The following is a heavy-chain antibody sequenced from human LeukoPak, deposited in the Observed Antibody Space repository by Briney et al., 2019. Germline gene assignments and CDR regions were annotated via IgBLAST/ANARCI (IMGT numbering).Heavy chain of an antibody. D-gene: IGHD2-2*01. CDR1: GYRFTSYD. Sequence: ASVKVSCKASGYRFTSYDMHWVRQAPGQGLEGMGIINPSGGSTSNAQRFQGRVAITRDTSTTTVYMEVNSPTSEDAAVYFCARARPPAAPFDYWGQGTLVTVSS. CDR2: INPSGGST. J-gene: IGHJ4*02. V-gene: IGHV1-46*01. CDR3: ARARPPAAPFDY.